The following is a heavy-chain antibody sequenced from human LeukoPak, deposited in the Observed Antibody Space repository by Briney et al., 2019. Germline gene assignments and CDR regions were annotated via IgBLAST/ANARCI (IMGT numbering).Heavy chain of an antibody. CDR3: ARGYWYFDL. V-gene: IGHV3-7*01. Sequence: GGSMRLSCAASGFTFSSYWMSWVRQAPGKGLEWVANIKQDGSEKYYVDSVKGRFTISRDNAKNSLYVQMNSLRAENTAVYYCARGYWYFDLWGRGTLVTVSS. J-gene: IGHJ2*01. CDR2: IKQDGSEK. CDR1: GFTFSSYW.